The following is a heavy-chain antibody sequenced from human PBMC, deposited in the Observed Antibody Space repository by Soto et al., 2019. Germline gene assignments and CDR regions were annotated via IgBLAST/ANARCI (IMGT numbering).Heavy chain of an antibody. V-gene: IGHV4-59*01. D-gene: IGHD6-13*01. Sequence: PSETLSLTCTASGGSMRNYSWTWIRQPPGKGLEWIGYIHYSVNTSFFPSYTPSPRSRVTISEDTSKNQFSLKLLSVTTADTAVYFCAAGEASSRNLAPYYLDFWGQGTLVTVSS. CDR1: GGSMRNYS. CDR2: IHYSVNT. J-gene: IGHJ4*02. CDR3: AAGEASSRNLAPYYLDF.